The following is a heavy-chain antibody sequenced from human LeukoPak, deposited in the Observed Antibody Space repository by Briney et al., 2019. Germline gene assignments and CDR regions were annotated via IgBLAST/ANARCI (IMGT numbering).Heavy chain of an antibody. J-gene: IGHJ5*02. D-gene: IGHD3-22*01. CDR1: GFTFSIYT. CDR3: ARSSKMYDSSGYGLDH. CDR2: ISSGSSYI. Sequence: GGSLRLSCATSGFTFSIYTMNWVRQAPGKGLEWLSSISSGSSYISYAGSLKGRFTISRDTAKNSLFLQMNSLRVEDTAVYYCARSSKMYDSSGYGLDHWGQGTLVTVSS. V-gene: IGHV3-21*06.